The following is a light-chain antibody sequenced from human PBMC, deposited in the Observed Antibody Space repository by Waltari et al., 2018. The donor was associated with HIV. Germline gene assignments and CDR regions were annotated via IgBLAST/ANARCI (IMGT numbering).Light chain of an antibody. CDR2: NNN. Sequence: QSVLTQPPSASGTPGQRVTISCSGGSSHIGTSSVNWYQQVPGTAPKLLIYNNNQWPSGVPDRFSGSKSGTSASLAISGLQSEDEADYYCATWEHRLNGPIFGGGTRLTVL. J-gene: IGLJ2*01. CDR3: ATWEHRLNGPI. CDR1: SSHIGTSS. V-gene: IGLV1-44*01.